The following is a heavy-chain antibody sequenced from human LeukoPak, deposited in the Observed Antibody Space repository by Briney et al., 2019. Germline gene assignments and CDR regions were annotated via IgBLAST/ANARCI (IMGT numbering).Heavy chain of an antibody. Sequence: SETLSLTCTVSGDSISSSNYYWGWIRQPPGKGLEWLGSFSYSESTYYNPSLQSRITIFVDTSQNHLSLKSRSVTAPDPAGCSCARHEHTVVITAIRNLFDPWGQGTLVTVSS. CDR1: GDSISSSNYY. V-gene: IGHV4-39*01. D-gene: IGHD2-21*02. CDR3: ARHEHTVVITAIRNLFDP. CDR2: FSYSEST. J-gene: IGHJ5*02.